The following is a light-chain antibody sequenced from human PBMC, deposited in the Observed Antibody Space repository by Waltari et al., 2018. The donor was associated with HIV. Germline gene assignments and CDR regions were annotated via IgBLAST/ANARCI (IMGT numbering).Light chain of an antibody. Sequence: EIVLTQSSATLSLPPGARATLSCRPSQGVNTYSGWDQQKPDKPPRLRIYDVSKRASGIPARFSVSGSGTDFSLTISNLMPEDSAVYYCEHRVSGPAPFGGGTKVQLK. V-gene: IGKV3-11*01. CDR2: DVS. CDR3: EHRVSGPAP. CDR1: QGVNTY. J-gene: IGKJ4*01.